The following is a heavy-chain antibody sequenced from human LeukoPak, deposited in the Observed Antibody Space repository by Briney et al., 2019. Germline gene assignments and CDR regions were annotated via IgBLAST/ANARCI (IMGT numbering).Heavy chain of an antibody. J-gene: IGHJ6*03. V-gene: IGHV1-69*01. CDR2: IIPIFGTA. D-gene: IGHD2-15*01. Sequence: SVKVSCKASGGTFSSYAISWVRQAPGQGLEWMGGIIPIFGTANYAQKFQGRVTITADESTSTAYMELSSLRSEDTAVYYCARDLGTRYCSGGSCNYYYMDVWGKGTTVTVSS. CDR1: GGTFSSYA. CDR3: ARDLGTRYCSGGSCNYYYMDV.